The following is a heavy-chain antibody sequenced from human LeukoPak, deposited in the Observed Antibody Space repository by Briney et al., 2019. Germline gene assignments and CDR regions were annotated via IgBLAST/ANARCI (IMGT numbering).Heavy chain of an antibody. Sequence: GGSLTLSCAASGFTFSSYEMNWVRQAPGKGLEWVSYISSSGSTIYYADSVKGRFTISRDNAKNSLYLQMNSLRAEDTAVYYCARDCGGGSCYGPYDTFDIWGQGTMVTVPS. CDR3: ARDCGGGSCYGPYDTFDI. V-gene: IGHV3-48*03. CDR2: ISSSGSTI. D-gene: IGHD2-15*01. CDR1: GFTFSSYE. J-gene: IGHJ3*02.